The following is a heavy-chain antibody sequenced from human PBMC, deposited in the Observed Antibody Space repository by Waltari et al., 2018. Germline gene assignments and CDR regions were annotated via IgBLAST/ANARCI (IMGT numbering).Heavy chain of an antibody. J-gene: IGHJ6*03. CDR3: ARGVQQLVLGYYYMDV. CDR1: GYTFTRYD. D-gene: IGHD6-13*01. V-gene: IGHV1-8*01. Sequence: QVQLVQSGAEVKKPGASVKVSCKASGYTFTRYDINWVRQATGQGLEWMGWMNPNSGNTGDAQKFQGRVTMTRNTSISTAYMELSSLRSEDTAVYYCARGVQQLVLGYYYMDVWGKGTTVTVSS. CDR2: MNPNSGNT.